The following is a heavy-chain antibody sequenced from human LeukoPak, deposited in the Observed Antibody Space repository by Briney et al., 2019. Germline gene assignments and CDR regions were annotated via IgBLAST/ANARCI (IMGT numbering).Heavy chain of an antibody. Sequence: PSETLSLTCTVSGGSISTNSYYWGWIRQPPGKGLEWIGSIYYSGSIYYTPSLKSRVTISVDTSKNQVSLNLYSVTAADTDVYYCARLHMENWFDPWGQGTLVTVSS. CDR1: GGSISTNSYY. J-gene: IGHJ5*02. D-gene: IGHD1-1*01. CDR2: IYYSGSI. V-gene: IGHV4-39*01. CDR3: ARLHMENWFDP.